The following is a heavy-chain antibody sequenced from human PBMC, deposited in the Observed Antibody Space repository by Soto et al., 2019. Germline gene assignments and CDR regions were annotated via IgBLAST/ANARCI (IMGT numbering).Heavy chain of an antibody. J-gene: IGHJ4*02. CDR2: ISGSGGIT. CDR1: GFTFSRYA. Sequence: VGSLRLPCAASGFTFSRYAMSWVRQAPGKGLEWVSAISGSGGITYYADSVKGRFTISRDNSKNTLYLQMNSLRAEDTAVYSCAKGISYYYDSSAYFDYWGQGTLVTVSS. D-gene: IGHD3-22*01. CDR3: AKGISYYYDSSAYFDY. V-gene: IGHV3-23*01.